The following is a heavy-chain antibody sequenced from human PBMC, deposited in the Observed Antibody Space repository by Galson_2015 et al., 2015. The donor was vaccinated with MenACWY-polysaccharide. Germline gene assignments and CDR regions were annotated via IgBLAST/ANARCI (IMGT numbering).Heavy chain of an antibody. CDR3: AREGSRIVFHAFDI. CDR2: IQYDGSIK. J-gene: IGHJ3*02. D-gene: IGHD2-15*01. V-gene: IGHV3-33*01. Sequence: SLRLSCAGSESRFSNSGIHWVRQAPGKGLEWVAVIQYDGSIKAYADSVKGRFTISRDNSKNTVFLEMNTLGAEDTAVYYCAREGSRIVFHAFDIWGQGTMVTVSS. CDR1: ESRFSNSG.